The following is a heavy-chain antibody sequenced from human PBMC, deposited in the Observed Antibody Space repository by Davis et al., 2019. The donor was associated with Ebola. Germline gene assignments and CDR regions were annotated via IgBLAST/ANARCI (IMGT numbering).Heavy chain of an antibody. Sequence: PGGSLRLSCAGSGFTFSSFSMNWFRQAPGKGLEWVSYISGGSTVIYYTDAVKGRFIISRDNAKDSLYLQMNSLRDEDTALYYCAKVRTARYYYMDVWGKGTTVIVSS. D-gene: IGHD6-25*01. CDR2: ISGGSTVI. CDR1: GFTFSSFS. CDR3: AKVRTARYYYMDV. V-gene: IGHV3-48*02. J-gene: IGHJ6*03.